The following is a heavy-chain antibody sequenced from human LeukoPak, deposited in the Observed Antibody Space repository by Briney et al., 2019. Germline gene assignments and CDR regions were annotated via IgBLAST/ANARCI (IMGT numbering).Heavy chain of an antibody. CDR3: AREAYGGALDQ. V-gene: IGHV3-30-3*01. Sequence: PGRSLTLSCAASGLNLSSYVVHWVRHAPGKGLECVPVISNDGNNIHYVDSVKGRFTISRDNTKNTLYLQMNSLRAEDTAVYFCAREAYGGALDQWGQGTLVTVSS. CDR2: ISNDGNNI. D-gene: IGHD4-23*01. CDR1: GLNLSSYV. J-gene: IGHJ4*02.